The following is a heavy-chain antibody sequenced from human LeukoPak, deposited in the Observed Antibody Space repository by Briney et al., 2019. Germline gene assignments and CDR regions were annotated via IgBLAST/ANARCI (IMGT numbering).Heavy chain of an antibody. J-gene: IGHJ4*02. CDR1: GYSFTTYR. CDR2: IDPSDSYT. CDR3: ARVIHLGELSLYDY. V-gene: IGHV5-10-1*01. D-gene: IGHD3-16*02. Sequence: GESLKISCKGSGYSFTTYRITWVRQMPGKGLEWMGRIDPSDSYTNYSPSFQGHVTISADKSISTAYLQWSSLKASDTAMYYCARVIHLGELSLYDYWGQGTLVTVSS.